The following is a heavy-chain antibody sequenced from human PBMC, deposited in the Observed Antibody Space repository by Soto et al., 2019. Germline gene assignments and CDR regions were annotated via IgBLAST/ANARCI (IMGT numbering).Heavy chain of an antibody. CDR1: GDSVSSNSAA. D-gene: IGHD1-26*01. J-gene: IGHJ2*01. Sequence: QVQLQQSGPGLVKPSQTLSLTCAISGDSVSSNSAAWNWIRQSPSRGLECLARTYYRSKRYKDYPVAVQIRMTINPVSSKTQYSTQLNSAAPEDTAVYYCLRGETPKTGAPFPVWYFDLCGRGTLVTVSS. V-gene: IGHV6-1*01. CDR3: LRGETPKTGAPFPVWYFDL. CDR2: TYYRSKRYK.